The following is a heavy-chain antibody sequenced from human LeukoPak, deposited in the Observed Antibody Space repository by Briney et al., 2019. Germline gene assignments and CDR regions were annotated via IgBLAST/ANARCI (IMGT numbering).Heavy chain of an antibody. V-gene: IGHV1-3*01. J-gene: IGHJ4*02. CDR3: ARSSYDFLTGSPLLNSFDY. Sequence: GSSVKVSCKASGGTFSSYAISWVRQAPGQGLEWMGWVNAGNGKTKYSQKFQGRVTITRDTSASAAYMELNSLRSEDTAVYYCARSSYDFLTGSPLLNSFDYWGQGTLVTVSS. CDR2: VNAGNGKT. CDR1: GGTFSSYA. D-gene: IGHD3-9*01.